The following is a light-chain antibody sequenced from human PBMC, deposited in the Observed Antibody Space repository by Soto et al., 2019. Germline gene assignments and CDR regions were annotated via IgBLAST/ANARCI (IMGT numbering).Light chain of an antibody. V-gene: IGKV3-15*01. J-gene: IGKJ4*01. CDR1: HRVSSY. CDR2: GAS. CDR3: LQDFNYPLT. Sequence: EIGITQTPGSLSESPGERATLSCRASHRVSSYLAWYQQKPGQAPRLLIYGASTRATGIPARFSGSGFGTDFTLTISSLQPEDSATYYCLQDFNYPLTFGGG.